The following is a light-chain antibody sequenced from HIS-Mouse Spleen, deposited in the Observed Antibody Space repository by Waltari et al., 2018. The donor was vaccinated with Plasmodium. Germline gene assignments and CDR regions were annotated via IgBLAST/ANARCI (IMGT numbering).Light chain of an antibody. J-gene: IGKJ3*01. V-gene: IGKV3-15*01. Sequence: EIVMTQSPAPLSVSPGDRATLSCRASQNVNSHLAWYQQKPGQAPRLLIYGAPTRATGIPARFSGSGSGTEFTLTISSLQSEDFAVYYCQQYNNWSFTFGPGTKVDIK. CDR1: QNVNSH. CDR3: QQYNNWSFT. CDR2: GAP.